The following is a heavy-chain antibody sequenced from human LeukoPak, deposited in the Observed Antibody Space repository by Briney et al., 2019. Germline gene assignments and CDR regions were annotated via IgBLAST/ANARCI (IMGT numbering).Heavy chain of an antibody. V-gene: IGHV5-51*01. CDR3: ARHRTVAAAGLDAYDI. CDR2: IYPGDSDT. CDR1: GYNFTSYW. J-gene: IGHJ3*02. Sequence: GESLKISCKGSGYNFTSYWIGWVRQMPGKGLEWVGIIYPGDSDTRYSPSFQGQVSISADKSISTAYLQWSSLKASDTAMYYCARHRTVAAAGLDAYDIWGQGTMVTVSS. D-gene: IGHD6-13*01.